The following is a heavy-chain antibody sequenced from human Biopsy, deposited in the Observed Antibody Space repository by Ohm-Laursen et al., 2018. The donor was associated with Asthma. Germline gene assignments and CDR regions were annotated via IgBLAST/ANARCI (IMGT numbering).Heavy chain of an antibody. CDR2: ISVYNGNT. V-gene: IGHV1-18*01. CDR1: GYTFNSAG. Sequence: VASVKVSCKTSGYTFNSAGITWVRQAPGQGLEWMGWISVYNGNTKVAQKLQDRVTMITDTSTSTAYMELRSLRSDDTAVYFCARAVDYSHYYGIDVWGQGTTVTGS. J-gene: IGHJ6*02. CDR3: ARAVDYSHYYGIDV. D-gene: IGHD3-10*01.